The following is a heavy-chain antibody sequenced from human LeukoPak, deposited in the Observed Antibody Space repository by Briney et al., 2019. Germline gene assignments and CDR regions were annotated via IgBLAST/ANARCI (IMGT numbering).Heavy chain of an antibody. Sequence: GGSLRLSCAASGFTLSSYSMNWVRQAPGKGLEWVSSISSSSSYIYYADSVKGRFTISRDNAKNSLYLQMNSLRAEDTAVYYCARGVSGGGYYDSSGYPDYWGQGTLVTVSS. D-gene: IGHD3-22*01. J-gene: IGHJ4*02. CDR3: ARGVSGGGYYDSSGYPDY. V-gene: IGHV3-21*01. CDR2: ISSSSSYI. CDR1: GFTLSSYS.